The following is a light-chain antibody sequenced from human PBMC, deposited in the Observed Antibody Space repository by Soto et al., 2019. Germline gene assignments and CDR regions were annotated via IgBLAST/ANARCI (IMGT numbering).Light chain of an antibody. CDR3: HQYNKWPPYT. CDR2: GAS. CDR1: QSVSSN. V-gene: IGKV3-15*01. Sequence: EIVMTQSPANLSVSPGERATLSCRASQSVSSNLAWYQQKPGQGPRLLIYGASTRATSIPARFSGSGSGTEFTLTINSLHSEDFAVYYCHQYNKWPPYTFGQGTKLEIK. J-gene: IGKJ2*01.